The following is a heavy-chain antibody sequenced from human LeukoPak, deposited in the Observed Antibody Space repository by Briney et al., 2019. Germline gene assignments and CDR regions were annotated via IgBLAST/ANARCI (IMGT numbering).Heavy chain of an antibody. D-gene: IGHD3-16*02. CDR2: ISSSGSTI. Sequence: PGGSLRLSCAASGFTFSDYYMSWIRQAPGKGLWWVSYISSSGSTIYYADSVKGRFTISRDNAKNSLYLQMNSLRAEDTAVYYCASYVWGSYRHNDAFDIWGQGTMVTVSS. CDR3: ASYVWGSYRHNDAFDI. V-gene: IGHV3-11*01. J-gene: IGHJ3*02. CDR1: GFTFSDYY.